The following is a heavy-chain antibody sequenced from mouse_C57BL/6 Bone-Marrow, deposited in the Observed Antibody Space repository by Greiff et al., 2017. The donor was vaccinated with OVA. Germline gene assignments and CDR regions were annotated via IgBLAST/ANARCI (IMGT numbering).Heavy chain of an antibody. D-gene: IGHD1-1*01. J-gene: IGHJ4*01. CDR1: GYTFTSYW. Sequence: QVQLKESGAELAKPGASVKLSCKASGYTFTSYWMHWVKQRPGQGLEWIGYINPSSGYTKYNQKFKAKATLTADKSSSTAYMQLSSLTSEDSAVYYCARKDHYDGSSPWGQGTSVTVSS. CDR3: ARKDHYDGSSP. CDR2: INPSSGYT. V-gene: IGHV1-7*01.